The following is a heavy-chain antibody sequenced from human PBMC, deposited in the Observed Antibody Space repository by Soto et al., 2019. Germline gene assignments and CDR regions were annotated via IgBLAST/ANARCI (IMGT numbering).Heavy chain of an antibody. J-gene: IGHJ4*02. CDR3: ALRGTSSWYYFDS. Sequence: GGSLRLSCVGSGFTFDTYAMSWVRQAPGKGPEWVGTVSGTGGLTYHADSVKGRFTISRDNSKNTLYLQMDSLRAEDAALYYCALRGTSSWYYFDSWGQGTLVTVSS. D-gene: IGHD6-13*01. CDR1: GFTFDTYA. CDR2: VSGTGGLT. V-gene: IGHV3-23*01.